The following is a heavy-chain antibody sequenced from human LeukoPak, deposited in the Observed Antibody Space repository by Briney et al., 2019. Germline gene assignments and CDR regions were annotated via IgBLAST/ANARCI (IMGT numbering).Heavy chain of an antibody. CDR3: ARELVGYNYGFDY. CDR2: IWYDGTNK. D-gene: IGHD5-18*01. V-gene: IGHV3-33*01. J-gene: IGHJ4*02. CDR1: GFTFSSYG. Sequence: PGRSLRLSCAASGFTFSSYGMHWVRQAPGKGLEWVAVIWYDGTNKYYADSVKGRFTISRDNSKNTLYLQMNSLRAEDTAVYYCARELVGYNYGFDYWGQGTLVTVSS.